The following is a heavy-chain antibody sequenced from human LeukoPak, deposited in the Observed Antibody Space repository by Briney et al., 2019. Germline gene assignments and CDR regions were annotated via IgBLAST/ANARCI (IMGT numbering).Heavy chain of an antibody. V-gene: IGHV3-11*06. CDR3: ARGGYQQLIRCFDY. J-gene: IGHJ4*02. CDR1: GFTFSDYY. D-gene: IGHD6-13*01. Sequence: GGSLRLSCAASGFTFSDYYMCWIRQAPGKGLEWVSYISSSSSYTNYADSVKGRFTISRDNAKNSLYLQMNSLRAEDTAVYYCARGGYQQLIRCFDYWGQGTLVTVSS. CDR2: ISSSSSYT.